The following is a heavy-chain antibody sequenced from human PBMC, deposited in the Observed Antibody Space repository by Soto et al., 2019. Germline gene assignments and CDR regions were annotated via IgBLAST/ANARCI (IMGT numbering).Heavy chain of an antibody. J-gene: IGHJ4*02. CDR3: ARGKVPGAHHRSGSYLDY. CDR1: GFTFSSYA. Sequence: QVQLVESGGGVVQPGRSLRLSCAASGFTFSSYAMHWVRQAPGKGLEWVAVISYDGSNKYYADSVKGRFTISRDNSKNTLYLQMNSLRAEDTAVYYCARGKVPGAHHRSGSYLDYWGQGTLVTVSS. D-gene: IGHD1-26*01. V-gene: IGHV3-30-3*01. CDR2: ISYDGSNK.